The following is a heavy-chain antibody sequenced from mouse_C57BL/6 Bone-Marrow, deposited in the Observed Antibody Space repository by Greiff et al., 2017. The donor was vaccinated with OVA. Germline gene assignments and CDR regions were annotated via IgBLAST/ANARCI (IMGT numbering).Heavy chain of an antibody. D-gene: IGHD2-5*01. V-gene: IGHV1-82*01. CDR3: ARWSNYPYYFDY. J-gene: IGHJ2*01. CDR1: GYAFSSSW. CDR2: IYPGDGDT. Sequence: QVQLQQSGPELVKPGASVKISCKASGYAFSSSWMNWVKQRPGKGLEWIGRIYPGDGDTNYNGKFQGTATLTADKSSSTAYMQLSSLTSEDSAVYFCARWSNYPYYFDYWGQGTTLTVSS.